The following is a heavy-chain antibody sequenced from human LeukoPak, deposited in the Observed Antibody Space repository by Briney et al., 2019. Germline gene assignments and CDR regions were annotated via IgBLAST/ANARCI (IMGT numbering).Heavy chain of an antibody. CDR3: ARSLGDTAEY. J-gene: IGHJ4*02. D-gene: IGHD5-18*01. CDR2: INPIGGSI. Sequence: ASVKVSCTASGYTFTRYYLHWVRQAPGQGLEWMRIINPIGGSISYAQKFQGRVTLTRDTSTTTIYMELYSLRSEDTAVYYCARSLGDTAEYWGQGTLVTVSS. CDR1: GYTFTRYY. V-gene: IGHV1-46*01.